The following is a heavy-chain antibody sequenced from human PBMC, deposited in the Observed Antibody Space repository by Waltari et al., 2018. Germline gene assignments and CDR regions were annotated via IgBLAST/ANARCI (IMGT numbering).Heavy chain of an antibody. J-gene: IGHJ6*02. CDR3: ARDYCDRTNCHGMDV. CDR2: ISYNERNI. Sequence: QVQLVDSGGGVVQPGRSLRVHCAASELTFSFYATPWVRQAPGKGLEGVAVISYNERNIYYVDSVKGRFTISRDNSKKMFYLQMNSLRPEDTAVYYCARDYCDRTNCHGMDVWGQGTTVTVSS. D-gene: IGHD3-22*01. V-gene: IGHV3-30*04. CDR1: ELTFSFYA.